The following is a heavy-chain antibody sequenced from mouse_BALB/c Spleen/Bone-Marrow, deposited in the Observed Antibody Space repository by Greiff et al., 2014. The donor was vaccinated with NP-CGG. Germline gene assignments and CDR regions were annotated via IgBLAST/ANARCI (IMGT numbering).Heavy chain of an antibody. Sequence: VKLQESGAELAKPGASVKMSCKASGYTFTSYWMHWVKQRPGQGLEWIGYINPSTGYIDYNQKFKDKATLTADKSSSTAYMQLSSLTSEDSSVYYCARRLNWDWFAYWGQGTLVTVSA. J-gene: IGHJ3*01. CDR3: ARRLNWDWFAY. CDR2: INPSTGYI. D-gene: IGHD4-1*01. V-gene: IGHV1-7*01. CDR1: GYTFTSYW.